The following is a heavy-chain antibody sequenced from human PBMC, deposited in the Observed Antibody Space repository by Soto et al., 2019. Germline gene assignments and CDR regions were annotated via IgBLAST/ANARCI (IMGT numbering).Heavy chain of an antibody. Sequence: PSQTLSLTCAISGDSVSSNSAAWNWIRQSPSRSLEWLGRTYYRSKWYNDYAVSVKSRITINPDTSKNQFSLQLNSVTPEDTAVYYCARDKGHSYPAYYYCGMDVWGQGTTVTVSS. J-gene: IGHJ6*02. V-gene: IGHV6-1*01. CDR2: TYYRSKWYN. CDR3: ARDKGHSYPAYYYCGMDV. CDR1: GDSVSSNSAA. D-gene: IGHD5-18*01.